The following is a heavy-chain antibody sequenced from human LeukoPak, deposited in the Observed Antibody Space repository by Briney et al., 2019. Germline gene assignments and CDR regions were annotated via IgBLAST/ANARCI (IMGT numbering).Heavy chain of an antibody. J-gene: IGHJ4*02. CDR1: GFTFSNLA. CDR3: ARIGAGSPRDY. D-gene: IGHD6-13*01. Sequence: GGSLRLSCAASGFTFSNLAMTWVRQAPGKGLEWVSSIVGSSTYYADSLKGRFTISRDNAKNSLYLQMNSLRAEDTAVYYCARIGAGSPRDYWGQGTLVTVSS. V-gene: IGHV3-21*01. CDR2: IVGSSTY.